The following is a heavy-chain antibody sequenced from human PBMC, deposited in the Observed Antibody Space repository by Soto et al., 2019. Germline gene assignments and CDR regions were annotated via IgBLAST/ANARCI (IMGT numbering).Heavy chain of an antibody. CDR2: IWYDGSNK. CDR1: GFTFSSYG. CDR3: ARDGPLWFGELLNYFDY. Sequence: GGSLRLSCAASGFTFSSYGMPWVRQAPGKGLEGVAVIWYDGSNKYYADSVKGRFTISRDNSKNTLYLQMNSLRAEDTAVYYCARDGPLWFGELLNYFDYWGQGTLVTVSS. D-gene: IGHD3-10*01. J-gene: IGHJ4*02. V-gene: IGHV3-33*01.